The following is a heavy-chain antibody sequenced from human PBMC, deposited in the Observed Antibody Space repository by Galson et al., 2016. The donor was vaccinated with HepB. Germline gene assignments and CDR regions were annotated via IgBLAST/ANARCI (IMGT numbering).Heavy chain of an antibody. CDR2: IHSSGTS. CDR3: ARDCTGGTCKFAGYDAFDI. J-gene: IGHJ3*02. CDR1: GDSLSNVGRH. D-gene: IGHD2-8*02. V-gene: IGHV4-39*02. Sequence: SETLSLTCTVSGDSLSNVGRHWGWFRQSPGMGLEYIGSIHSSGTSYYNPSLTRRVTVSADMSRNQFFLSLTSVTAADTAIYYCARDCTGGTCKFAGYDAFDIWGQGTTVTVSS.